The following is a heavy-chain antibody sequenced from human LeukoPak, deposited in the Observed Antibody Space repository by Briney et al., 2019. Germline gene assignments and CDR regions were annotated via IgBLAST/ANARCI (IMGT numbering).Heavy chain of an antibody. CDR3: ARVKSSSWYEDAFDI. J-gene: IGHJ3*02. Sequence: PSETLSLTCTVSGGSISSYYWSWIRQPPGKGLEWIGYIYYSGSTNYNPSLKSRVTISVDTSKNQFSLKLSSVTAADTAVYYCARVKSSSWYEDAFDIWGQGTMVTVSS. D-gene: IGHD6-13*01. CDR2: IYYSGST. V-gene: IGHV4-59*01. CDR1: GGSISSYY.